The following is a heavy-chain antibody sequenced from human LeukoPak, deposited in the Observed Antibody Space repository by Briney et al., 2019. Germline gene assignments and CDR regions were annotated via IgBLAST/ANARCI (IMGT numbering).Heavy chain of an antibody. CDR2: ISAYNGNT. D-gene: IGHD3-3*01. V-gene: IGHV1-18*01. CDR1: GYTFTSYG. Sequence: GASVKVSCKASGYTFTSYGISWVRQAPGQGLEWMGWISAYNGNTNYAQKLQGRVTMTTDISTSTAYMELRSLRSDDTAVCYCARGRGDFWSGYFGYWGQGTLVTVSS. CDR3: ARGRGDFWSGYFGY. J-gene: IGHJ4*02.